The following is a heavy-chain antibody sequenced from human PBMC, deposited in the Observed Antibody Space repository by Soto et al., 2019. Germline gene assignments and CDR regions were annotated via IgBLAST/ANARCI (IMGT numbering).Heavy chain of an antibody. CDR3: ARDRTEKDIVVVPDASDHYYYYYYYMDV. J-gene: IGHJ6*03. Sequence: TSETHSLTCTVSGGSIGSGGYHWSWKRQNPGKGLEWIGYIYYSGSTYYNPSLKSRVTISVDTSKNQFSLKLSSVTAADTAVYYCARDRTEKDIVVVPDASDHYYYYYYYMDVWGKGTTVNVS. CDR2: IYYSGST. CDR1: GGSIGSGGYH. D-gene: IGHD2-2*01. V-gene: IGHV4-31*03.